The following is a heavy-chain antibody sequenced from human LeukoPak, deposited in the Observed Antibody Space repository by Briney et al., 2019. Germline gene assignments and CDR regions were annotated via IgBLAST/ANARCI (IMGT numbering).Heavy chain of an antibody. J-gene: IGHJ5*01. CDR3: ARDRYSSGWYDS. V-gene: IGHV3-66*01. D-gene: IGHD3-22*01. CDR2: IYSGGIT. CDR1: GSTVNSNY. Sequence: GGSLRLSCEVSGSTVNSNYMSWVRQVPGKGLEWVSIIYSGGITYYADSVKGRFTISRDSSKNTVDPQMNSLRVEDTAVYYCARDRYSSGWYDSWGQGTRVTVSS.